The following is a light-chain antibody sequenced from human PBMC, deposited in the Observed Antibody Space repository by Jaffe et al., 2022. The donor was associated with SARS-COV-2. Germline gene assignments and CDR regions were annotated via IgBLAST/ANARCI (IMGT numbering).Light chain of an antibody. J-gene: IGKJ2*01. V-gene: IGKV1-5*03. Sequence: DIQMTQSPSTLSASVGDRVTITCRASQTISSWLAWYQHKPGKAPKLLIYEASSLESVVPSRFSGSGSGIEFTLTISSLQPDDFATYYCQQYDSYPYTFGQGTKLEIK. CDR2: EAS. CDR1: QTISSW. CDR3: QQYDSYPYT.